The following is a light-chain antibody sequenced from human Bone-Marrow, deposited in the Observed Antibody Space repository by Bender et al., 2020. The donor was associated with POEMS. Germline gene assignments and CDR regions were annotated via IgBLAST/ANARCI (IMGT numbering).Light chain of an antibody. V-gene: IGLV2-23*01. J-gene: IGLJ3*02. Sequence: QSALTQPASVSGSPGQSITISCTGTSNDIGGYNFVSWYQLHPDKAPKLVIYEATQRPSGVSGRFSGSKSASSASLTISGLQADDEADYYCCSYAGTWVFGGGTKLTVL. CDR3: CSYAGTWV. CDR1: SNDIGGYNF. CDR2: EAT.